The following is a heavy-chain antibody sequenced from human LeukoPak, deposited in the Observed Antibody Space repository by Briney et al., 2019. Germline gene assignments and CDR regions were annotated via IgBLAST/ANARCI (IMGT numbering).Heavy chain of an antibody. CDR1: GFTFSSYA. V-gene: IGHV3-48*03. Sequence: GGSLRLSCAASGFTFSSYAMSWVRQAPGKGLEWVSYISSSGSTIYYADSVKGRFTIYRDNAKNSLYLQMNSLRAEDTAVYYCAMYYDYVWGSSYAFDIWGQGTMVTVSS. CDR3: AMYYDYVWGSSYAFDI. CDR2: ISSSGSTI. D-gene: IGHD3-16*01. J-gene: IGHJ3*02.